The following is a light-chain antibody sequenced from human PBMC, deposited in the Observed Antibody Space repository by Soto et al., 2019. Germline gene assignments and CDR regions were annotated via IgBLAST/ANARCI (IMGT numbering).Light chain of an antibody. V-gene: IGKV3-20*01. Sequence: EIVMTQSPATLSVSPGERATLSCRASQSVSSNLAWYQQKPGQAPRLLIYSASLKPAGIPDRFSGSGSATDFTLTISRLEPEDFALFYCHQYGSSPITFGQGTRLEIK. CDR1: QSVSSN. CDR3: HQYGSSPIT. J-gene: IGKJ5*01. CDR2: SAS.